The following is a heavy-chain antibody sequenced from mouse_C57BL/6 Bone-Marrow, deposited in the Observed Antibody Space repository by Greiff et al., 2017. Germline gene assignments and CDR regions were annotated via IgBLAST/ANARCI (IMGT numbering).Heavy chain of an antibody. CDR1: GYTFTSYW. CDR2: IYPGSGST. CDR3: ARGNFACGPFAY. J-gene: IGHJ3*01. Sequence: VQLQQPGAELVKPGASVKMSCKASGYTFTSYWITWVKQRPGQGLEWIGDIYPGSGSTNYNEKFKSKATLTVDTSSSTAYMQLSSLTSEDSAVYYCARGNFACGPFAYWGQGTLVTVSA. V-gene: IGHV1-55*01.